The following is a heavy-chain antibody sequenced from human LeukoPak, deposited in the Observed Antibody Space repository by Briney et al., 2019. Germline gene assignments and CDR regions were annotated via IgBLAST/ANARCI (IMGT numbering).Heavy chain of an antibody. Sequence: GGSLRLSCVASGFTFGRFEMNWVRQAPGEGLEWVSYISGSGSSIYYADSVKGRFTISRDNAKNSLYLQMNSLRGEDTAVYYCARDMGYCSSSNCYTYYLDYWGQGTLVTVSS. J-gene: IGHJ4*02. CDR1: GFTFGRFE. V-gene: IGHV3-48*03. CDR3: ARDMGYCSSSNCYTYYLDY. CDR2: ISGSGSSI. D-gene: IGHD2-2*01.